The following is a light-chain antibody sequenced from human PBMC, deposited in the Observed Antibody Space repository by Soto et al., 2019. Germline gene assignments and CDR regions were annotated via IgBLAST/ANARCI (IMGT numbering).Light chain of an antibody. CDR3: QQRSNWPIT. J-gene: IGKJ5*01. Sequence: EIVLTQSPGTLSLSPGERATLSCRASQSVSNNYLAWYQQKPGQAPRLLIYGASTRAAGIPARFSGSGSGTDFTLTINNLDPEDFAVYYCQQRSNWPITFGQGTRLEIK. CDR1: QSVSNNY. V-gene: IGKV3D-20*02. CDR2: GAS.